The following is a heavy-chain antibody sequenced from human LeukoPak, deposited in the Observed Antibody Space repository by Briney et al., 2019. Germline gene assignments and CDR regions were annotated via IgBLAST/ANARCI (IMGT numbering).Heavy chain of an antibody. CDR1: GGSISGYS. CDR2: VYTSGNT. D-gene: IGHD4-23*01. J-gene: IGHJ5*02. V-gene: IGHV4-4*07. Sequence: SEPLSLPCTVSGGSISGYSWSWIRQSAGKGLQWIGRVYTSGNTHYNPSFKSRVTMSIDTSKKHFSLKLISVTAADTAVYYCARDNPVGPCGQGTLVIVSS. CDR3: ARDNPVGP.